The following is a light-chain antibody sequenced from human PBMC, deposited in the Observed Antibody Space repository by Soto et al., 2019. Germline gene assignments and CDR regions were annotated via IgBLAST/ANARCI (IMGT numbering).Light chain of an antibody. CDR1: SSNFGSNY. CDR2: RNN. Sequence: QSVLTQPPSASGTPGQRVTISCSGSSSNFGSNYVYWYQQLPGTAPKLLIYRNNQRPSGVPDRFSGSKSGTSASLAISGLRSEDEADYYCAAWDDSLSVPYVFGTGTRSPS. J-gene: IGLJ1*01. CDR3: AAWDDSLSVPYV. V-gene: IGLV1-47*01.